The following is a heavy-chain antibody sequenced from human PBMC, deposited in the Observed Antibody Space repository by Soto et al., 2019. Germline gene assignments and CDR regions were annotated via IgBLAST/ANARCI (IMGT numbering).Heavy chain of an antibody. J-gene: IGHJ4*02. CDR2: IYNSGTT. CDR1: GGSVNSGSYY. Sequence: PSETLSLTCNVSGGSVNSGSYYWTWVRQPPGEGLEWIGNIYNSGTTNYNPSLQNRVTISIDTSKNQYSLKLTSVTAADAALYYCARDIRGFSRALDYWGRGTPVTVSS. V-gene: IGHV4-61*01. D-gene: IGHD5-18*01. CDR3: ARDIRGFSRALDY.